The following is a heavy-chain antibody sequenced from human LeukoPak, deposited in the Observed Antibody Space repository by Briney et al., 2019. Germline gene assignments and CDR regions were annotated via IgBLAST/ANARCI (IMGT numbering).Heavy chain of an antibody. CDR3: AKGPGSMIVVIIDY. CDR1: GFTFSSYA. Sequence: GGSLRLSCAASGFTFSSYAMSWVRQAPGKGLEWVSAISGSGVSTYFADSVKGRFTISRDNSKNTLYLQMNSLRAEDTAVYYCAKGPGSMIVVIIDYWGQGTLVTVPS. J-gene: IGHJ4*02. V-gene: IGHV3-23*01. D-gene: IGHD3-22*01. CDR2: ISGSGVST.